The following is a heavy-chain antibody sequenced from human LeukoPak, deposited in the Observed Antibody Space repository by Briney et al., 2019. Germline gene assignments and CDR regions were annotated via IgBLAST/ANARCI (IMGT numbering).Heavy chain of an antibody. CDR1: GYTFTGYY. V-gene: IGHV1-2*02. D-gene: IGHD3-22*01. CDR3: ARLDSSGYSLNY. Sequence: GASVKVSCKASGYTFTGYYMHWVRQAPGQGLEWMGWINPNSGGTNFAQKFQGRVTMTRDTSISTAYMELSSLRSDDTALYYCARLDSSGYSLNYWGQGTLVTVSS. CDR2: INPNSGGT. J-gene: IGHJ4*02.